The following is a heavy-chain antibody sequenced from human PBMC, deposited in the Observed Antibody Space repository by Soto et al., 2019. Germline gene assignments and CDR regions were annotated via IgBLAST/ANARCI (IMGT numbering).Heavy chain of an antibody. J-gene: IGHJ3*01. CDR1: GFTFNDYV. CDR3: ARVRLSIAVNDALDV. CDR2: MTYDGATE. Sequence: QVHLVESGGGVVQPGRSLRLSCAASGFTFNDYVIHWVRQAAGKGLEWVASMTYDGATEYYADSVKGRFTVSRDNSKRTRSLQMNSLRPEDTAVYYCARVRLSIAVNDALDVWGQGTMVTVSS. V-gene: IGHV3-30*14. D-gene: IGHD3-3*02.